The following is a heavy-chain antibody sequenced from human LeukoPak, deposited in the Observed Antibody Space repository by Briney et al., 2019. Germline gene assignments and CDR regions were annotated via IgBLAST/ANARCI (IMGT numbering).Heavy chain of an antibody. CDR1: GDSVSSNSAT. CDR2: TYYRSKWYN. Sequence: SQTLSLTCAISGDSVSSNSATWSWIRQSPSRGLQWLGRTYYRSKWYNDFGLSVKSRITVNPGTSKNQFSLQLNSVTPEDTAVYYCARDLYGINYFDYWGQGILVTVSS. CDR3: ARDLYGINYFDY. J-gene: IGHJ4*02. D-gene: IGHD4-17*01. V-gene: IGHV6-1*01.